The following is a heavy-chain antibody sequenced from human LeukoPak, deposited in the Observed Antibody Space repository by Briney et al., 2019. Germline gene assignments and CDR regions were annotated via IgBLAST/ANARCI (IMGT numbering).Heavy chain of an antibody. J-gene: IGHJ5*02. V-gene: IGHV4-38-2*02. CDR2: IYHSGST. D-gene: IGHD3-22*01. Sequence: SETLSLTCTVSGYSISSGYYWGWIRQPPGKGLEWIGSIYHSGSTYYNPSLKSRVTISVDTSKNQFSLKLSSVTAADTAVYYCARAYDFYDSSGYSYRNWFDPWGQGTLVTVSS. CDR3: ARAYDFYDSSGYSYRNWFDP. CDR1: GYSISSGYY.